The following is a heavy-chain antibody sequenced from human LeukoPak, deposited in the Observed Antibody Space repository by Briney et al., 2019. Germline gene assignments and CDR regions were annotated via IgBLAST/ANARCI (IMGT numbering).Heavy chain of an antibody. D-gene: IGHD3-10*01. CDR2: ISYDGSNK. J-gene: IGHJ4*02. CDR3: ARGWHGSGSPLDY. CDR1: GFSFSSYG. Sequence: GSLRLSCAASGFSFSSYGMHWVRQAPDRGLEWVAVISYDGSNKYYTDSVKGRFSISRDNSKNTLYLQMNSLRAEDMAVYYCARGWHGSGSPLDYWGRGTLVTVSS. V-gene: IGHV3-30*03.